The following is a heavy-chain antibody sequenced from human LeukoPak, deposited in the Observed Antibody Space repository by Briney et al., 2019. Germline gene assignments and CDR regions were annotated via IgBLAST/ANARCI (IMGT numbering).Heavy chain of an antibody. Sequence: SQTLSLTCTVSGGSISSGSYYWSWIRQPAGKGLEWIGRIYTSGSTNYNPSLKSRVTISVDTSKNQFSLKLSSVTAADTAVYYYAREEGYDFWSGYYSGYWGQGTLVTVSS. CDR1: GGSISSGSYY. V-gene: IGHV4-61*02. CDR2: IYTSGST. D-gene: IGHD3-3*01. J-gene: IGHJ4*02. CDR3: AREEGYDFWSGYYSGY.